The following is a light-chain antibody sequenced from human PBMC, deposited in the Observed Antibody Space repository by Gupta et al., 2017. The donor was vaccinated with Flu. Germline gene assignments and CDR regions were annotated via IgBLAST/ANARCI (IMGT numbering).Light chain of an antibody. CDR2: EVS. Sequence: QSALTQPASVSGSPGQSITISCTGTSSDAGGYNYVSWYQQHPGKAPKLMIYEVSNRPSGVSNRVSGSKSGNTASLTISGLQAEDEADYYCSSYTSSSTPRVVFGGGTKLTVL. CDR1: SSDAGGYNY. V-gene: IGLV2-14*01. CDR3: SSYTSSSTPRVV. J-gene: IGLJ2*01.